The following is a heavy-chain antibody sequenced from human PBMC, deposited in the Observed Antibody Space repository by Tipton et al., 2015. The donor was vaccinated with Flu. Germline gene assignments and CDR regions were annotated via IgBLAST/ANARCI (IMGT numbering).Heavy chain of an antibody. D-gene: IGHD3-10*01. CDR2: VARTGDT. CDR1: GDSISSDYY. V-gene: IGHV4-38-2*01. Sequence: TLSLTCAVSGDSISSDYYWAWIRQFPGKGLEWIGTVARTGDTVYNPSLKSRVTISLDTSNNQFSLKLSSVTAADTAVYYCARLTTRSYCPDYWGQGTLVTVSS. CDR3: ARLTTRSYCPDY. J-gene: IGHJ4*02.